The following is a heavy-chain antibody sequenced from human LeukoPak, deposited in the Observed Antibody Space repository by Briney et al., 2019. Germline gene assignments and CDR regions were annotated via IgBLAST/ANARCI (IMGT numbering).Heavy chain of an antibody. CDR2: IYTNGNT. Sequence: SETLSLTCTVSGGSISSTGYCWSWIRQPAGKGLEWIGHIYTNGNTSYNPSLKSRVTISVDTSKNQFSLKLSSVTAADTAVYYCARDYVATKGHDFDYWGQGTLVTVSS. V-gene: IGHV4-61*09. J-gene: IGHJ4*02. D-gene: IGHD5-12*01. CDR3: ARDYVATKGHDFDY. CDR1: GGSISSTGYC.